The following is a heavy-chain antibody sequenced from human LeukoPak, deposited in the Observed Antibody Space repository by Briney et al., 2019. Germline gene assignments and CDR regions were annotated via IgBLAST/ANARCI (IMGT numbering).Heavy chain of an antibody. D-gene: IGHD3-10*01. CDR1: GYTFTSYG. V-gene: IGHV1-18*01. Sequence: GASVKVSCKASGYTFTSYGISWVRQAPGQGLEWMGWISIYNGKINYAQKFQGRVTMTTDTSISTAYMELSRLRSDDTAVYYCARDGTGSGSYYGDYHYYYYMDVWGKGTTVTISS. J-gene: IGHJ6*03. CDR2: ISIYNGKI. CDR3: ARDGTGSGSYYGDYHYYYYMDV.